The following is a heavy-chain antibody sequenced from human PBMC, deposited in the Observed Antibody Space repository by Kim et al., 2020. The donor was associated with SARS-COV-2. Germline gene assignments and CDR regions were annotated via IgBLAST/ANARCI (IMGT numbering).Heavy chain of an antibody. CDR3: AGSIDYLALLDP. D-gene: IGHD4-17*01. V-gene: IGHV4-59*01. CDR2: IYYSGST. Sequence: SETLSLTCTVSGGSISSYYWSWIRQPPGKGLEWIGYIYYSGSTNYNPSLKSRVTISVDTSKNQFSLKLSSVSAADTAVYYCAGSIDYLALLDPWGQGTLV. CDR1: GGSISSYY. J-gene: IGHJ5*02.